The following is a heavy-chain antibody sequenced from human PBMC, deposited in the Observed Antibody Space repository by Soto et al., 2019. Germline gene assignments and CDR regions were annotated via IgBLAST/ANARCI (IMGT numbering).Heavy chain of an antibody. J-gene: IGHJ4*02. D-gene: IGHD3-3*01. CDR3: AKDLGVVIQYYFDY. CDR1: GYTLTELS. CDR2: FDPEDGET. V-gene: IGHV1-24*01. Sequence: GASVKVSCKVSGYTLTELSMHWVRQAPGKGLEWMGGFDPEDGETIYAQKFQGRVTMTEDTSTDTAYMELSSLRSEDTAVYYCAKDLGVVIQYYFDYWGQGTLVTVSS.